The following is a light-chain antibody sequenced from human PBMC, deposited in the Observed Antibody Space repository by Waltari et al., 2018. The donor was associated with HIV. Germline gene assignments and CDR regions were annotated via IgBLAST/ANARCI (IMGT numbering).Light chain of an antibody. CDR1: SSNLGNNF. CDR2: DNN. V-gene: IGLV1-51*01. J-gene: IGLJ1*01. CDR3: GTWDSSLSAYV. Sequence: QSVLTQPPSVSAAPGQKVTVSCSGSSSNLGNNFVSWYQQLPGTAPRLLIYDNNKRPARIPDRFSGSKAGTSATLGITGLQTGDEADYYCGTWDSSLSAYVFGTETKVTVL.